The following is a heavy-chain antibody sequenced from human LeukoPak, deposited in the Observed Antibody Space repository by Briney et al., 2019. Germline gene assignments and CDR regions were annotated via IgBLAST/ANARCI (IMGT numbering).Heavy chain of an antibody. D-gene: IGHD3-22*01. CDR1: GFTFSSYA. J-gene: IGHJ4*02. CDR3: ARDQYYDSSGYYVFGY. CDR2: IKSDGSGT. V-gene: IGHV3-74*01. Sequence: GGSLRLSCAASGFTFSSYAMSWVRQAPGKGLEWVSRIKSDGSGTSYADSVKGRFTISRDNAKNTLSLQMNSLRAEDTAVYYCARDQYYDSSGYYVFGYWGQGTLVTVSS.